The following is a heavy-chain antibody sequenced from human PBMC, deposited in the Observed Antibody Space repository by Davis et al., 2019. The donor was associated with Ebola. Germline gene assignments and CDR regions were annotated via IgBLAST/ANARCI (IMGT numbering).Heavy chain of an antibody. CDR3: GRGSANWNHYYYSAMDV. D-gene: IGHD1-20*01. CDR1: GFTFSSYA. Sequence: GESLKISCAASGFTFSSYAMSWVRQAPGKRLAWVSVISGSGSNTYYADSVKGWFTISRDNSKNTVYLQMNSLRTEDTAVDYCGRGSANWNHYYYSAMDVWGQGTTVAVSS. J-gene: IGHJ6*02. CDR2: ISGSGSNT. V-gene: IGHV3-23*01.